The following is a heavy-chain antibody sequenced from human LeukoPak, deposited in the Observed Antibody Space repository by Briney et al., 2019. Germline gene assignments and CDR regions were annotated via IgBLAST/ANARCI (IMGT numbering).Heavy chain of an antibody. CDR2: ISSSGSTI. Sequence: PGGSLRLSCAASGFTFSSYEMNWVRQAPGKGLEWVSYISSSGSTIYYADSVKGRFTISRDNAKNSLYLQMNSLRDDDTAVYYCARLSYDSGTHYTVYKYWGQGTLVTVSS. J-gene: IGHJ4*02. CDR1: GFTFSSYE. CDR3: ARLSYDSGTHYTVYKY. V-gene: IGHV3-48*03. D-gene: IGHD3-10*01.